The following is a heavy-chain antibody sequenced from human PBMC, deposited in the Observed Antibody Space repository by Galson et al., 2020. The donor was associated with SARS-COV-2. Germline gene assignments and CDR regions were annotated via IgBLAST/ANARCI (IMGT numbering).Heavy chain of an antibody. V-gene: IGHV3-33*01. Sequence: GGSLRLSCAASGFTFSSYGMHWVRQAPGKGLEWVAVIWYDGSNKYYADSVKGRFTISRDNSKNTLYLQMNSLRAEDTAVYYCARDPQGGVGDFDYWGQGTLVTVSS. J-gene: IGHJ4*02. CDR2: IWYDGSNK. CDR3: ARDPQGGVGDFDY. CDR1: GFTFSSYG. D-gene: IGHD3-16*01.